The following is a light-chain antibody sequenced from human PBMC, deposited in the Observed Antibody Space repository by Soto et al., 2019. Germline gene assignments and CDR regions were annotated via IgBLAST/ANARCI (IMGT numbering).Light chain of an antibody. CDR2: EVT. V-gene: IGLV2-8*01. J-gene: IGLJ3*02. CDR3: SSFASSNTWV. CDR1: SSDVGAYNY. Sequence: QSALTQPPSASGSPARSVTISCTGTSSDVGAYNYVSWYQQHAGKAPKLVIYEVTKRPSGVPDRFSGSKSANTASLTVSGLQAEDEADYYCSSFASSNTWVFGGGTKLTVL.